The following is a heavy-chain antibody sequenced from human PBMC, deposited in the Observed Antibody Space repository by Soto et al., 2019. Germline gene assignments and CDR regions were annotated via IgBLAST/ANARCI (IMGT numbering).Heavy chain of an antibody. J-gene: IGHJ6*02. CDR1: GGSISSGGYY. CDR3: ARRLRFTTRTHYYYGMDV. D-gene: IGHD3-3*01. Sequence: SETLSLTCTVSGGSISSGGYYWSWIRQHPGKGLEWIGYIYYSGSTYYNPSLKSRVTISVDTSKNQFSLKLSSVTAADTAVYYCARRLRFTTRTHYYYGMDVWGQGTTVTVSS. V-gene: IGHV4-31*03. CDR2: IYYSGST.